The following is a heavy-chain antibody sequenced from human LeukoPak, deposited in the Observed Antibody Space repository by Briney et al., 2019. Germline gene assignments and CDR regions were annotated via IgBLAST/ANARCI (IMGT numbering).Heavy chain of an antibody. J-gene: IGHJ4*02. V-gene: IGHV3-33*06. D-gene: IGHD2-2*02. CDR3: AKGYCRGISCYSDY. CDR2: IWYDGSNK. CDR1: GFTFSSYG. Sequence: PGGSLRLSCAASGFTFSSYGMHWVRQAPGKGLEWVAVIWYDGSNKYYADSVKGRFTISRDNSKNTLYLQMNSLRAEDTAVYYCAKGYCRGISCYSDYWGQGTLVTVSS.